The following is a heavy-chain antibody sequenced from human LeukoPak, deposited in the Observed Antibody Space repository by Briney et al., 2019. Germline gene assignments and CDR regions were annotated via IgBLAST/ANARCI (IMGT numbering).Heavy chain of an antibody. V-gene: IGHV1-69*04. J-gene: IGHJ5*02. D-gene: IGHD7-27*01. Sequence: ASVKVSCKASGGTFSSYAISWVRQAPGQGLEWMGRIIPILGIANYAQKFQGRVTITADKSTSTAYMELSSLKAEDRAGYYCGRGEIGAWGSKLGDHHWGQGTRVPVPS. CDR2: IIPILGIA. CDR3: GRGEIGAWGSKLGDHH. CDR1: GGTFSSYA.